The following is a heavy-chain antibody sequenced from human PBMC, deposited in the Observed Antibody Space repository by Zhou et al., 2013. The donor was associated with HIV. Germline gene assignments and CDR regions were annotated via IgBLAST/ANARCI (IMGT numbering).Heavy chain of an antibody. V-gene: IGHV1-24*01. J-gene: IGHJ4*02. CDR2: FDPEEIET. D-gene: IGHD3-16*01. CDR1: GYTLTDLA. Sequence: QVQLVQSGAEVRPPGASVKVSCKVSGYTLTDLAIHWVRLPPGEGLEWMGGFDPEEIETVYAENFQGRVTMTQDTSTDTAHLVLNSLTSQDTAVYYCSTVPHVTGGSMDMAAIGGGDYWGQGTPVTRSPQ. CDR3: STVPHVTGGSMDMAAIGGGDY.